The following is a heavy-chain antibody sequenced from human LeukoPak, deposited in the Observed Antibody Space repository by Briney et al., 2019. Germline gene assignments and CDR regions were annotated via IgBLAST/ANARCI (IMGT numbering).Heavy chain of an antibody. Sequence: GRSLRLSCVVARLTLSNYGMSCVSQAPRKGREWVAGISARGDSTIYGDSVKGRFTIPRDNPKNTLYMQMNRQRAEDTGVYFSAKRGFVSRVILVGSHKEAYYFDPWGQGALVTVS. J-gene: IGHJ4*02. CDR1: RLTLSNYG. D-gene: IGHD2-21*01. V-gene: IGHV3-23*01. CDR3: AKRGFVSRVILVGSHKEAYYFDP. CDR2: ISARGDST.